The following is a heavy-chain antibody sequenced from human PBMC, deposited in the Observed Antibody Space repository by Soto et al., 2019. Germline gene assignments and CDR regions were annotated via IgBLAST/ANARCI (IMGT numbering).Heavy chain of an antibody. CDR2: IDPDDSYT. J-gene: IGHJ4*02. D-gene: IGHD2-15*01. CDR1: GYSFANYW. CDR3: ARLPPPTYCSGSTCSGY. V-gene: IGHV5-10-1*01. Sequence: GESLKISCKGSGYSFANYWINWVRQMPGKGLEWMGRIDPDDSYTNYGPSFQGHVTISVDKSISTAYLQWSSLQASDTAIYYCARLPPPTYCSGSTCSGYWGQGTLVTVSS.